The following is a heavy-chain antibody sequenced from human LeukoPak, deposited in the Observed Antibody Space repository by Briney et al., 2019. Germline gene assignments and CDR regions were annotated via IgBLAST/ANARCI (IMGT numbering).Heavy chain of an antibody. CDR2: IYYSGST. V-gene: IGHV4-31*03. Sequence: SETLSLTCTVSGGSISSGGYYWSWIRQQPGKGLEWLGYIYYSGSTYYNPSLKSRVTISVDTSKNQFSLKLSSVTAADTAVYYCARDHRMFRGVDYWGQGTLVTVSS. CDR1: GGSISSGGYY. CDR3: ARDHRMFRGVDY. J-gene: IGHJ4*02. D-gene: IGHD3-10*01.